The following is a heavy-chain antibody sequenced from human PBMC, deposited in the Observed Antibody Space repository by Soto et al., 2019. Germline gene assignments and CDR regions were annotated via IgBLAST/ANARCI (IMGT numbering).Heavy chain of an antibody. D-gene: IGHD6-13*01. V-gene: IGHV4-59*01. J-gene: IGHJ5*02. CDR2: IYYSGST. CDR1: GGSISSYY. CDR3: ARELSSSWYSDGLNWFDP. Sequence: PXETLSLTCTVSGGSISSYYWSWIRQPPGKGLEWIGYIYYSGSTNYNPSLKSRVTISVDTSKNQFSLKLSSVTAADTAVYYCARELSSSWYSDGLNWFDPWGQGTLVTVFS.